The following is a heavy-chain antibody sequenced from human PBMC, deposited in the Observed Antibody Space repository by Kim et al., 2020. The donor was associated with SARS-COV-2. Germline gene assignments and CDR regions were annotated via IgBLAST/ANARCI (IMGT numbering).Heavy chain of an antibody. J-gene: IGHJ4*02. D-gene: IGHD3-3*01. CDR3: ARTFYDFWSGGSYYFDY. Sequence: LKSRVTISVDTSKNQFSLKLSSVTAADTAVYYCARTFYDFWSGGSYYFDYWGQGTLVTVSS. V-gene: IGHV4-59*01.